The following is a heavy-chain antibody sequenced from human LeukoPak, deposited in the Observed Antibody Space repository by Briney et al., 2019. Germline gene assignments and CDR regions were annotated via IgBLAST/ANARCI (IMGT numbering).Heavy chain of an antibody. CDR1: GGSFSGYF. CDR3: ARGSKTPDY. Sequence: SETLSLTCAVYGGSFSGYFWSWIRQPPGKGLEWIGEMNHSGSTNHNPSLKSRVTISVDTSKNQFSLKLSSVTAADTAVYYCARGSKTPDYWGQGTLVTVSS. CDR2: MNHSGST. J-gene: IGHJ4*02. V-gene: IGHV4-34*01.